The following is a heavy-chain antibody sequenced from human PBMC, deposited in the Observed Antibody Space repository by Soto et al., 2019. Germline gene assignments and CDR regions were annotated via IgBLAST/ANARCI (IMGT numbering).Heavy chain of an antibody. V-gene: IGHV3-30-3*01. CDR3: ARGEEYQLLRGMDV. J-gene: IGHJ6*02. D-gene: IGHD2-2*01. CDR2: ISYDGSNK. Sequence: QVQLVESGGGVVQPGRSLRLSCAASGFTFSSYAMHWVRQARGKGLEWVAVISYDGSNKYYADSVKGRFTISRDNSKNTLYLQMNSLRAEDTAVYYCARGEEYQLLRGMDVWGQGTTVTVSS. CDR1: GFTFSSYA.